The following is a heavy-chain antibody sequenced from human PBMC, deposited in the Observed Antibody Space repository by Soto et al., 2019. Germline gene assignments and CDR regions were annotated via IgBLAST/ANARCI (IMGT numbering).Heavy chain of an antibody. V-gene: IGHV1-46*03. J-gene: IGHJ4*02. CDR3: ARDEYYYDDSGYYLVY. CDR2: INCRAGST. Sequence: ASVKVSCKASGYTFTSYFLHWVRQAPGQGLEWMGVINCRAGSTTYAHKFQGRVTMTRDTPTSTVYMELSSLRSDDTAVYYCARDEYYYDDSGYYLVYWGQGTLVTVSS. D-gene: IGHD3-22*01. CDR1: GYTFTSYF.